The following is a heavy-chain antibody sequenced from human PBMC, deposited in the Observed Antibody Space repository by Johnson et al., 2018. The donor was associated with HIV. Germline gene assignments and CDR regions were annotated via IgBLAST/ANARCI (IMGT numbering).Heavy chain of an antibody. V-gene: IGHV3-23*04. CDR1: GFRLDEYA. J-gene: IGHJ3*02. CDR2: IRGSGGST. Sequence: VQLVESGGGVVRPGGSLRLSCEGSGFRLDEYAMSWVRQAPGKGLEWVSAIRGSGGSTYYADSVKGRFSLSRDNSKNTLYIQMNSLRAEDTATYYCAKDRGETGWDAFDIWGQGTMVTVSS. D-gene: IGHD6-19*01. CDR3: AKDRGETGWDAFDI.